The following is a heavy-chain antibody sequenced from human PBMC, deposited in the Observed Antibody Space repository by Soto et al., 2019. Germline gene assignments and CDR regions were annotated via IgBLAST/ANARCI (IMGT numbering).Heavy chain of an antibody. Sequence: PSETLSLTCTVSGGSISSSSYYWGWIRQPPGKGLEWIGSIYYSGSTYYNPSLKSRVTISVDTSKNQFSLKLSSVTAADTAVYYCPRLEGVYHSYVMGVRGQRSTVTGSS. J-gene: IGHJ6*01. CDR1: GGSISSSSYY. CDR2: IYYSGST. V-gene: IGHV4-39*01. CDR3: PRLEGVYHSYVMGV. D-gene: IGHD2-2*01.